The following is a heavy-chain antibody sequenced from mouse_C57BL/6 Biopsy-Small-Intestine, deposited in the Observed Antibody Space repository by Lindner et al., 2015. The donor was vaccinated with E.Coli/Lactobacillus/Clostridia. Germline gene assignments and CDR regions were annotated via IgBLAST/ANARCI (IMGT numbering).Heavy chain of an antibody. V-gene: IGHV1-64*01. CDR2: IHPNSGST. J-gene: IGHJ1*03. CDR1: GYTFTSYW. D-gene: IGHD1-1*01. CDR3: ARSDMITTVVATDFDV. Sequence: VQLQESGAGLVKPGASVKLSCKASGYTFTSYWMHWVKQRPGQGLEWIGMIHPNSGSTNYNEKFKSKATLTVDKSSSTAYMQLSSLTSEDSAVYYCARSDMITTVVATDFDVWGTGTTVTVSS.